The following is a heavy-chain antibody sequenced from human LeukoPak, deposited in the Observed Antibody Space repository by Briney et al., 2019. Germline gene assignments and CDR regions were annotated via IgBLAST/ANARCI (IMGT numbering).Heavy chain of an antibody. D-gene: IGHD3-22*01. Sequence: SEALSLTCAVYGGSIISYYCSWIRQPPGKGLEWIGEITHSGSANYNPSLNSRVTMSVDTSKNQFSLTLSSVTAADTAVYYCATARVGPQNSGYLGHWGQGILVTVSS. V-gene: IGHV4-34*01. CDR2: ITHSGSA. CDR1: GGSIISYY. J-gene: IGHJ4*02. CDR3: ATARVGPQNSGYLGH.